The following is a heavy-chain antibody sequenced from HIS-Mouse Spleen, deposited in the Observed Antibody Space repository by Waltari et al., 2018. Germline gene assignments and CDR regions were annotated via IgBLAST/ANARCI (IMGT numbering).Heavy chain of an antibody. CDR2: IYYSGGT. CDR3: AREIPYSSSWYDWYFDL. CDR1: GGSIGSSSYY. D-gene: IGHD6-13*01. Sequence: QLQLQESGPGLVKPSETLSLTCTVSGGSIGSSSYYWGWIRQPPGKGLEGIGSIYYSGGTYYNPALNSRVTISVDTSKNQFSLKLSSVTAADTAVYYCAREIPYSSSWYDWYFDLWGRGTLVTVSS. V-gene: IGHV4-39*07. J-gene: IGHJ2*01.